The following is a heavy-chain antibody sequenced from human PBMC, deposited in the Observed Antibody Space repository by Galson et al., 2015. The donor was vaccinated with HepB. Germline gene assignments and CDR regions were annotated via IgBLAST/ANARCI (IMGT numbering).Heavy chain of an antibody. Sequence: SVKVSCKASRYKFTDYYVHWLRQAPGQGPEWMGWINPNSGGTNYAQKFQGRVTMTRDTSISTAYMEVGRLTSDDTAVYYCARSRREYQLRRGNYYYYFMDVWGKGTTVTVSS. V-gene: IGHV1-2*02. CDR1: RYKFTDYY. CDR3: ARSRREYQLRRGNYYYYFMDV. D-gene: IGHD2-2*01. CDR2: INPNSGGT. J-gene: IGHJ6*03.